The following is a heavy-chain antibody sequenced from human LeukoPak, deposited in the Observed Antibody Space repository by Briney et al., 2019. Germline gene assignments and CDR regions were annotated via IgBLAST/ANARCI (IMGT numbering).Heavy chain of an antibody. CDR2: IYYSGST. CDR3: ARDQGSYGGFDY. D-gene: IGHD5-18*01. J-gene: IGHJ4*02. V-gene: IGHV4-61*01. CDR1: GGSVSSGSYY. Sequence: PSETLSLTCTVSGGSVSSGSYYWSWIRQPPGKGLEWIGYIYYSGSTNCNPSLKSRVTISVDTSKNQFSLKLSSVTAADTAVYYCARDQGSYGGFDYWGQGTLVTVSS.